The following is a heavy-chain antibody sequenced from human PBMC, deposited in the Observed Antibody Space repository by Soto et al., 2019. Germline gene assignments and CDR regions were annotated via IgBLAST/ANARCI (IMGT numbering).Heavy chain of an antibody. D-gene: IGHD2-8*02. CDR3: AKDGTGGPPYYFDY. V-gene: IGHV3-30*18. J-gene: IGHJ4*02. CDR1: GFIFSNYG. Sequence: QVQLVESGGGVVQPGRSLRLSCAASGFIFSNYGMHWVRQAPGKGLEWVTIISYDGSVKYYADSVEGRFTISRDNSKNTLYLQMNSLRAEDTAVYYCAKDGTGGPPYYFDYWGQGTLVTVSS. CDR2: ISYDGSVK.